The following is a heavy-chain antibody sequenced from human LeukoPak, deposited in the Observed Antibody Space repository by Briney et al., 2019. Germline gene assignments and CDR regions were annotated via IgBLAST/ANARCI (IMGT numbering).Heavy chain of an antibody. CDR3: ARDGTGGYDEEGYYFDY. D-gene: IGHD5-12*01. CDR1: GFTFSSYS. CDR2: ISSSSSYI. V-gene: IGHV3-21*01. Sequence: GGSLRLSCAASGFTFSSYSMNWVRQAPGKGLEWVSSISSSSSYIYYADSVKGRFTISRDNAKNSLYLQMNSLRAEDTAVYYCARDGTGGYDEEGYYFDYWGQGTLVTVSS. J-gene: IGHJ4*02.